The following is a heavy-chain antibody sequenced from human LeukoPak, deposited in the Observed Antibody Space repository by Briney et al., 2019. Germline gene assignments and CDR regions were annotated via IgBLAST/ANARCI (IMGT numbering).Heavy chain of an antibody. V-gene: IGHV3-48*03. Sequence: GGSLRLSCAASGFTFSSYEMNWFRQAPGKGLEWVSYVSKSGGTMKNADSVKGRFTVSRDNAKNSLYLQMNSPTAEDTAVYYCATAVIRGRGTMVTVSS. J-gene: IGHJ3*02. CDR2: VSKSGGTM. CDR1: GFTFSSYE. CDR3: ATAVI.